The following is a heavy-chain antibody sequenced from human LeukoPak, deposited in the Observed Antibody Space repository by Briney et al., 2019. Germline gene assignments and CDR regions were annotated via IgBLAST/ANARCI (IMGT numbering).Heavy chain of an antibody. J-gene: IGHJ4*02. V-gene: IGHV1-18*01. CDR1: GYTFTSYG. D-gene: IGHD3-22*01. CDR3: ARSYDSSGRVTFDY. CDR2: ISAYNGNT. Sequence: ASVKVSCKASGYTFTSYGISWVRQAPGQGLEWMGWISAYNGNTNYAQKLQGRVTMTTDTSTSTAYMELRSLRSDDTAVYYCARSYDSSGRVTFDYWGQGTLVTVSS.